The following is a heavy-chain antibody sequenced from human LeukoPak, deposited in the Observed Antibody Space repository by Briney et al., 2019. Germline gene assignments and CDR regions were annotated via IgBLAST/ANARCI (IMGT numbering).Heavy chain of an antibody. CDR1: GGSISTYY. J-gene: IGHJ5*02. D-gene: IGHD2-15*01. V-gene: IGHV4-59*01. CDR2: IYYSGIT. CDR3: AREKRYCSGGSCYQWFDP. Sequence: SETLSLTCTVSGGSISTYYWSWIRQPPGKGLEWIGYIYYSGITNYNPSLKGRVTISVDTSKNQFSLKLSSVTAADTAVYYCAREKRYCSGGSCYQWFDPWGQGTLVTVSS.